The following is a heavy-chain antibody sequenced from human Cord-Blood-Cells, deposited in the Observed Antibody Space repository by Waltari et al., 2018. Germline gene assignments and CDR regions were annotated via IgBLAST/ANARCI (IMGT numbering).Heavy chain of an antibody. CDR1: GGSIRSGSYY. CDR2: IYTSGST. Sequence: QVQLQESGPGLVKPSQTLSLTCTVSGGSIRSGSYYWRWIRQPAGKGLEWIGYIYTSGSTNYNPSLKSRVTISVDTSKNQFSLKLSSVTAADTAVYYCARRYSSSWYAFDIWGQGTMVTVSS. V-gene: IGHV4-61*09. D-gene: IGHD6-13*01. CDR3: ARRYSSSWYAFDI. J-gene: IGHJ3*02.